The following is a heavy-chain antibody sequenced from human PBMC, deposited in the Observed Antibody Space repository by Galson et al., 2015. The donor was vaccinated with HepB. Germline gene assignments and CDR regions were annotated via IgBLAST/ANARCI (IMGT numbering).Heavy chain of an antibody. D-gene: IGHD5-18*01. V-gene: IGHV1-69*13. CDR1: GGTFSSYA. Sequence: SVKVSCKASGGTFSSYAISWVRQAPGQGLEWMGGIIPIFGTANYAQKFQGRVTITADESTSTAYMELSSLRSEDTAVYYCARSNRRGYSYGNPYYWGQGTLVTVSS. J-gene: IGHJ4*02. CDR3: ARSNRRGYSYGNPYY. CDR2: IIPIFGTA.